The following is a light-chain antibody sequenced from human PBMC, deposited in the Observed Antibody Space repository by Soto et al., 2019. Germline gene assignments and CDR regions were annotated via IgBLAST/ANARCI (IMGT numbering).Light chain of an antibody. CDR3: QQSFSSPQT. V-gene: IGKV1-39*01. CDR2: SAS. Sequence: DIQMTQSPSSLSASVGDRVTITCRASRNINNYVHWYQQKPGKAPELLVYSASNLQSGVPSRFSGSGSGTDFTLTISGLQPEDLATYYCQQSFSSPQTFGQGTKLEIK. J-gene: IGKJ2*01. CDR1: RNINNY.